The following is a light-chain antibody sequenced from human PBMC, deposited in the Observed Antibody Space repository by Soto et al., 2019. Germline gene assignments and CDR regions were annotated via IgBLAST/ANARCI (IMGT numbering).Light chain of an antibody. V-gene: IGLV2-23*03. CDR1: SSDAGGYNF. CDR2: EGN. J-gene: IGLJ1*01. Sequence: QSALTQPASVSGSPGQSITISCTGTSSDAGGYNFVSWYRQYSGEVPRLIIFEGNKRPSGVSDRFSASKSGNTASLTISGLQAEDQAYYYCCSYAGFSSFVFGAGTKVTVL. CDR3: CSYAGFSSFV.